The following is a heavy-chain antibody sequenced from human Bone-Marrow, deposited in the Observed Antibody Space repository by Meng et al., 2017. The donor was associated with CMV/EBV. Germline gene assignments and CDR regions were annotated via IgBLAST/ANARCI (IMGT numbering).Heavy chain of an antibody. CDR2: ISYDGSNK. CDR1: GFTFSSYA. CDR3: ARGDEENYYYYGMDV. V-gene: IGHV3-30-3*01. Sequence: GGSLRLSCAASGFTFSSYAMHWVRQAPGKGLEWVAVISYDGSNKYYADSVKGRFTISRDNSKNTLYLQMNSLRAEDTAVYYCARGDEENYYYYGMDVWCQGTTVTGSS. J-gene: IGHJ6*02.